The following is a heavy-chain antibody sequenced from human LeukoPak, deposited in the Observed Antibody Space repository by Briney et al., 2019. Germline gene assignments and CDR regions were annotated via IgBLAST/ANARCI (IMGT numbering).Heavy chain of an antibody. CDR2: MNPNSGNT. V-gene: IGHV1-8*01. CDR3: ARLGAAATIKDY. Sequence: ASVKVSCKASGYTFTSYDINWVRQATGQGLEWMGWMNPNSGNTGYAQKFQGRVTMTRNTSISTAYMELSSLRSEDTAVYYCARLGAAATIKDYWGQGTLVTVSS. D-gene: IGHD5-12*01. CDR1: GYTFTSYD. J-gene: IGHJ4*02.